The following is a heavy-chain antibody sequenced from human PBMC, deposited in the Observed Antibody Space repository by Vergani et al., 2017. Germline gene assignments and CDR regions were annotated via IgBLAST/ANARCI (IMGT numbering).Heavy chain of an antibody. CDR3: ARDLSAPSYYYDSSGYYSYGMDV. Sequence: EVQLVESGGGLVQPGGSLRLSCAASGFTFSSYSMNWVRQAPGKGLEWVSYISSSSSTIYYADSVKGRFTISRDNAKNSLYLQMNSLRDEDTAVYYCARDLSAPSYYYDSSGYYSYGMDVWGKGTTVTVSS. CDR1: GFTFSSYS. CDR2: ISSSSSTI. J-gene: IGHJ6*04. V-gene: IGHV3-48*02. D-gene: IGHD3-22*01.